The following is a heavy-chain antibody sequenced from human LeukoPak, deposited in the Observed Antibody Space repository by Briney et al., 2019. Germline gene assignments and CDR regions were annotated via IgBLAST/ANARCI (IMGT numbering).Heavy chain of an antibody. V-gene: IGHV3-7*01. CDR1: GFTFNSYW. CDR3: ARDYFSRAAVLGYFDL. CDR2: IKEDGSEK. Sequence: GGSLRLSCAASGFTFNSYWMSWVRQAPGKRLEWVANIKEDGSEKYYVDSVKGRFTISRDNAKNSLYLQMNSLTAEDTAVYYCARDYFSRAAVLGYFDLWGRGTLVTVSS. J-gene: IGHJ2*01. D-gene: IGHD2-15*01.